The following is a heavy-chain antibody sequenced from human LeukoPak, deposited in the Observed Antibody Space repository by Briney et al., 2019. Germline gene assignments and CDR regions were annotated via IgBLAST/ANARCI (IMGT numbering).Heavy chain of an antibody. CDR2: INNSGGAT. CDR3: AKGGGASTYSQNDY. D-gene: IGHD2-15*01. V-gene: IGHV3-23*01. Sequence: PGGSLRLSCAASGFTFGTSAMSWVRQAPGKGLEWVSGINNSGGATYYAGSVKGRFTVSRDNSENTVYLQMNSLRAEDTAIYYCAKGGGASTYSQNDYWGQGTLVTVSS. CDR1: GFTFGTSA. J-gene: IGHJ4*02.